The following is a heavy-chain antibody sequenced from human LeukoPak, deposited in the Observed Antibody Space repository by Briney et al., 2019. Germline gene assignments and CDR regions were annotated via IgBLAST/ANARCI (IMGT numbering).Heavy chain of an antibody. J-gene: IGHJ4*02. CDR2: ISYDGSNK. CDR1: GFTFSSYG. V-gene: IGHV3-30*18. D-gene: IGHD6-19*01. CDR3: AKNPPYSSGWYFDY. Sequence: GRSLRLSCAASGFTFSSYGMHWVRQAPGKGLEWVAVISYDGSNKYYADSVKGRFTISRDKSKNTLYLQMNSLRAEDAAVYYCAKNPPYSSGWYFDYWGQGTLVTVSS.